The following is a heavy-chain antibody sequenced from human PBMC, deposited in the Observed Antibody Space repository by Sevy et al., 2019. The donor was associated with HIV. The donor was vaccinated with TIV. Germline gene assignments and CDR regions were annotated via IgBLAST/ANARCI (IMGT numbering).Heavy chain of an antibody. Sequence: ASVKVSCKTSGYTFTNYGIIWVRQAPGQGLEWMGWISTFNGNTNYAPKFQDRVTMTTDTSTTTAYMEPGALTSDETAVYFCARVEIGSGWTAFDYWGQGTLVTVSS. CDR3: ARVEIGSGWTAFDY. CDR1: GYTFTNYG. CDR2: ISTFNGNT. V-gene: IGHV1-18*01. D-gene: IGHD6-19*01. J-gene: IGHJ4*02.